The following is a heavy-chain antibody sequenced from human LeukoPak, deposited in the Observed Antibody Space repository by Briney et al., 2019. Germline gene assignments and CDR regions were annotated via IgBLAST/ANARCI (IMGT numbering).Heavy chain of an antibody. J-gene: IGHJ4*02. D-gene: IGHD1-26*01. CDR2: IKQDGSEK. CDR3: AKKLRSLGGATPFDY. V-gene: IGHV3-7*03. Sequence: GGSLRLSCAASGFTFSSYWMSWVRQAPGKGLEWVANIKQDGSEKYYVDSVKGRFTISRDNAKNSLYPQMSSLRAEDSAVYYCAKKLRSLGGATPFDYWGQGTLVTVSS. CDR1: GFTFSSYW.